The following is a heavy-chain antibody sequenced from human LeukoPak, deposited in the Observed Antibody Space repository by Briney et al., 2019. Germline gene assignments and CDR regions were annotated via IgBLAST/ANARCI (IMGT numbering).Heavy chain of an antibody. CDR2: IKEDASEK. D-gene: IGHD6-13*01. V-gene: IGHV3-7*01. CDR3: ARGHGVVAASDDAFDI. J-gene: IGHJ3*02. Sequence: PGGSLRLSCAGSGFTFSSYWMSRVRQAPGKGLEWVANIKEDASEKYYVDSVKGRFTISRDNAKKSLYLQMNSLRAEDTALYYCARGHGVVAASDDAFDIWGQGTMVTVSS. CDR1: GFTFSSYW.